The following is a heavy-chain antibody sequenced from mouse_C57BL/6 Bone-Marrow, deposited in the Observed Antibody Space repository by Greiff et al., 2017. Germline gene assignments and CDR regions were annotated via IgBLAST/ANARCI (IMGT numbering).Heavy chain of an antibody. CDR2: IAPSDSYT. Sequence: QVQLQQPGAELVMPGASVKLSCKASGYTFTSYWMPWVQQRPGQGLEWIGEIAPSDSYTNYNQKFKGNSTLTVDKSSSTAYMQLSSLTSEDSAVYYWAREEEWLRLWDYGGKGTTLTVSS. CDR1: GYTFTSYW. J-gene: IGHJ2*01. CDR3: AREEEWLRLWDY. V-gene: IGHV1-69*01. D-gene: IGHD2-2*01.